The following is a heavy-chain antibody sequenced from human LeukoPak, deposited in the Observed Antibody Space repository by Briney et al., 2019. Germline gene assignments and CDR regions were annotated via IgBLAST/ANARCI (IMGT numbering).Heavy chain of an antibody. J-gene: IGHJ4*02. Sequence: SETLSLTCCVSDYSITAGYYWGWIRQPPGKGLEWIGSLFHSGATYFTPSLKSRVAMSVDTSRNQFSLSLHSVTAADAAIYYCVRESGHGGHPLFDHWGQGTPVTVSS. D-gene: IGHD4-23*01. CDR2: LFHSGAT. CDR1: DYSITAGYY. CDR3: VRESGHGGHPLFDH. V-gene: IGHV4-38-2*02.